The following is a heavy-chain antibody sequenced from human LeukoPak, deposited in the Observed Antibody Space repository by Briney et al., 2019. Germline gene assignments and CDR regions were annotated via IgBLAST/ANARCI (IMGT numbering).Heavy chain of an antibody. CDR1: GYTFTSYG. Sequence: GASVKVSFKASGYTFTSYGISWVRQAPGQGLEWMGWISAYNGNTNYAQKLQGRVTMTTDTSTSTAYMELRSLRSDDTAVYYCAREGYYDSSGYYYFDYWGQGTLVTVSS. CDR2: ISAYNGNT. V-gene: IGHV1-18*01. J-gene: IGHJ4*02. CDR3: AREGYYDSSGYYYFDY. D-gene: IGHD3-22*01.